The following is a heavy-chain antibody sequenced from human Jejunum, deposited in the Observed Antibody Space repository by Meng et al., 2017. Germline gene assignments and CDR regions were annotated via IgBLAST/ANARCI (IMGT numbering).Heavy chain of an antibody. V-gene: IGHV4-59*01. CDR3: ARDGFSIGHHFDY. CDR1: GGSMSGYY. Sequence: QLQLQGSGPGLVKPSETLSLTCTVSGGSMSGYYWSWIRQPPGKGLEWIGYIYYSGSTNYNPSLKSRVTISVDTSKNQFSLKLSSVTAADTAVYYCARDGFSIGHHFDYWGQGTLVTVFS. D-gene: IGHD2-15*01. J-gene: IGHJ4*02. CDR2: IYYSGST.